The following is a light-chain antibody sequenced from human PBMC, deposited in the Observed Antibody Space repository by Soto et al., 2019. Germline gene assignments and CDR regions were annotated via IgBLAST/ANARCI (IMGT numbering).Light chain of an antibody. CDR3: QQYKNWPPLT. CDR1: QSVSYN. CDR2: VAF. V-gene: IGKV3-15*01. J-gene: IGKJ4*01. Sequence: EIVMTQSPATLSASPGETATLSFSASQSVSYNLDWYQQKPGQGPRLLIYVAFTRATGIPASFSGSGAGTDVTLTISSLQSEDFAVYYCQQYKNWPPLTFGGGTKVDIK.